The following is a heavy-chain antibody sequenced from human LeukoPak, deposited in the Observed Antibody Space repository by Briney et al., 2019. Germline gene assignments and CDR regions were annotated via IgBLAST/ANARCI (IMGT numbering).Heavy chain of an antibody. CDR2: IYYSGST. D-gene: IGHD6-13*01. Sequence: SETLSLTCAVSGGSISSYYWSWIRPPPGKGLEWIGYIYYSGSTNYNPSLKSRVTISVDTSKNQFSLKLSSVTAADTAVYYCARVIAAAGAFDYWGQGTLVTVSS. CDR3: ARVIAAAGAFDY. V-gene: IGHV4-59*01. CDR1: GGSISSYY. J-gene: IGHJ4*02.